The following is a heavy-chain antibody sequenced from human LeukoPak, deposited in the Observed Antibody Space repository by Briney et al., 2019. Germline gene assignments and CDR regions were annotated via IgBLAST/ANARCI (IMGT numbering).Heavy chain of an antibody. CDR3: ARDPNGDYIGAFDM. CDR1: GFTFSAYA. D-gene: IGHD4-17*01. V-gene: IGHV3-23*01. J-gene: IGHJ3*02. CDR2: IRGGGGSA. Sequence: GGSLRVSCTASGFTFSAYAMMWLRQARGKGPEWVSAIRGGGGSAFYADSVKGRFTISRDNSKYTLFLQMNSLRAEDTAVYYCARDPNGDYIGAFDMWGPGTMVTVSS.